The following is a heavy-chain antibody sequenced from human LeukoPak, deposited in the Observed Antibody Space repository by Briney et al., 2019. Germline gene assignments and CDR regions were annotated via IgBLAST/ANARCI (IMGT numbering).Heavy chain of an antibody. V-gene: IGHV3-53*01. CDR2: IYSGGNT. CDR3: ARVPSWELQLVFDY. J-gene: IGHJ4*02. CDR1: GFSVSGNY. Sequence: GGSLRLSCATSGFSVSGNYMSWVRQAPGKGLEWVSVIYSGGNTYYADSVKGRFTISRDNAKNTLYLQMNSLRAEDTAVYYCARVPSWELQLVFDYWGQGTLVTVSS. D-gene: IGHD1-26*01.